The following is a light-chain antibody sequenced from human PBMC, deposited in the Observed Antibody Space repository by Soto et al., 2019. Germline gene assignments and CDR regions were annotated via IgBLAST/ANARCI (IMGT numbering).Light chain of an antibody. Sequence: DIQMTQSPSSLSASVGDRVTITCRASQSISNYVNWYQQKPGEAPKLLIYAAFSLQSEVPSRFSGSGSGTEFTLPISSLQPEDIATYFCQQSFSTLLTFGGGTTVEIK. CDR1: QSISNY. CDR2: AAF. J-gene: IGKJ4*01. V-gene: IGKV1-39*01. CDR3: QQSFSTLLT.